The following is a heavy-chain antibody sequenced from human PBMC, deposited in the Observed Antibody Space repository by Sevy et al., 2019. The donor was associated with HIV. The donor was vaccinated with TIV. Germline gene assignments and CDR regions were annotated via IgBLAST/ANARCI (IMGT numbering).Heavy chain of an antibody. Sequence: GGSLRLSCTASGFTFGDYAMSGFRQAPRKGLEWVGFIRSKSYGGTTEYAASVKGRFTISRDDSKSIAYLQMNSLKTEDTAVYYCTRDQVLIDYWGQGTLVTVSS. D-gene: IGHD3-10*01. CDR3: TRDQVLIDY. V-gene: IGHV3-49*03. J-gene: IGHJ4*02. CDR2: IRSKSYGGTT. CDR1: GFTFGDYA.